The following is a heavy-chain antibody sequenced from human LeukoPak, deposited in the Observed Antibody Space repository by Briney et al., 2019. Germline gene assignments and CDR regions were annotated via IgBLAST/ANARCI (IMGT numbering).Heavy chain of an antibody. Sequence: PGESLRLSCAASGFTFSTYWMHWVRQAPGKGLVWVSRINSDGSRTTYADSVKGRFTISRDNAKNTLYLQMNSLRTEDTAVYYCARPETQYSSGLDGFDIWGQGTVVT. J-gene: IGHJ3*02. CDR2: INSDGSRT. CDR1: GFTFSTYW. V-gene: IGHV3-74*01. D-gene: IGHD6-19*01. CDR3: ARPETQYSSGLDGFDI.